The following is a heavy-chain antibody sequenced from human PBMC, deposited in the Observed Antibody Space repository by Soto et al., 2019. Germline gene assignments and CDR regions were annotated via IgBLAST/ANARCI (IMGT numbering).Heavy chain of an antibody. J-gene: IGHJ4*02. Sequence: QVQLQESGPGLVKPSQTLSLTCTVSGGSISSGGYYWSWIRQHPGKGLEWIGYIYYSGSTYYNPYLKSRITITVDTSKNPFSLKLSSVTAADTDVYYCAREGGIVGATAADYWGQGTLVTVSS. V-gene: IGHV4-31*03. D-gene: IGHD1-26*01. CDR1: GGSISSGGYY. CDR3: AREGGIVGATAADY. CDR2: IYYSGST.